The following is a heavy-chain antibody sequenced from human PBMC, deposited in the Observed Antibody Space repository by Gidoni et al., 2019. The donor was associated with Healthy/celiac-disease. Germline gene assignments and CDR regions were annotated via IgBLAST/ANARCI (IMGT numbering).Heavy chain of an antibody. CDR3: ARGHYDFWSGDYCYYFDY. D-gene: IGHD3-3*01. J-gene: IGHJ4*02. Sequence: EVQLVESGGGVVRPGGSLRLSCAASGFPFDDYGRSWVRQAPGKGLEWVSGINWHGGSTGYADAVKGRFTISRDNAKNSLYLQRNSLRAEDTALYHCARGHYDFWSGDYCYYFDYWGQGTLVTVSS. CDR2: INWHGGST. CDR1: GFPFDDYG. V-gene: IGHV3-20*01.